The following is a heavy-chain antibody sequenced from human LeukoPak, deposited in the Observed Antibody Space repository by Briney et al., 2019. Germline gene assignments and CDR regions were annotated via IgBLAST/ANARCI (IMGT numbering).Heavy chain of an antibody. D-gene: IGHD1-26*01. CDR2: ISAYNGNT. CDR3: AREASASLDDY. CDR1: GYTFTSYC. V-gene: IGHV1-18*01. Sequence: ASVKLSCKASGYTFTSYCISWVRQAPGQGLEWMGWISAYNGNTNYAQNLQGRVTMTTATSTSTAYMELRRLRSADTAVYYCAREASASLDDYWGQGTLVTVSS. J-gene: IGHJ4*02.